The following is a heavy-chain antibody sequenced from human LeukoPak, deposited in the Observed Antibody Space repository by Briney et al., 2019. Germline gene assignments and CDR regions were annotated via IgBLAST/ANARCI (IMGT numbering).Heavy chain of an antibody. Sequence: GASVKVSCKASGYTFTTYGITWVRQAPGQGLEWMGWISPYNGNTNYAQKLQGRVTMTTDTSTSTAYMELRSLRSDDTAVYYCARAGHSYYDILTGYFTGYYCYYMDVWGKGTTVTISS. CDR3: ARAGHSYYDILTGYFTGYYCYYMDV. CDR2: ISPYNGNT. V-gene: IGHV1-18*01. J-gene: IGHJ6*03. D-gene: IGHD3-9*01. CDR1: GYTFTTYG.